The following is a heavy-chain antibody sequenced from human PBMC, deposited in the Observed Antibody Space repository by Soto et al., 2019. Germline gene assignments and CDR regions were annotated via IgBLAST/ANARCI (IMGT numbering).Heavy chain of an antibody. CDR2: IYYSGST. D-gene: IGHD2-2*01. Sequence: SETLSLTCTVSGGSISSGDYYWSWIRQPPGKGLEWIGYIYYSGSTNYNPSLKSRVTISVDTSKNQFSLKLSSVTAADTAVYYCARYLYCCSTHCQDDWGHGTLFTVSS. V-gene: IGHV4-30-4*02. J-gene: IGHJ4*01. CDR1: GGSISSGDYY. CDR3: ARYLYCCSTHCQDD.